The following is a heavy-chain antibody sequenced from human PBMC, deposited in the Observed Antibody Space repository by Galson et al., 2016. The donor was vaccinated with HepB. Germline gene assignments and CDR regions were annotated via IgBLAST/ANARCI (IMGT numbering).Heavy chain of an antibody. CDR3: ARDGSAAGTSLDY. V-gene: IGHV3-9*01. CDR2: ISWNSANI. Sequence: SLRLSCAVSGFTFDDHAMHWVRQAPGKGLEWVSGISWNSANIGYADSVEGRFTISRDNAKNSLHLQMNNLRAEDTAVYYCARDGSAAGTSLDYWGQGTLVTVSS. CDR1: GFTFDDHA. J-gene: IGHJ4*02. D-gene: IGHD6-13*01.